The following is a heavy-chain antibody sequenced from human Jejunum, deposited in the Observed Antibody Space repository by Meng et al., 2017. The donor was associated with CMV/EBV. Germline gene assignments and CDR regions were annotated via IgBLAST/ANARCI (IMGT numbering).Heavy chain of an antibody. CDR3: ARSPGYWSLDY. D-gene: IGHD2-8*02. J-gene: IGHJ4*02. CDR2: ISHSGST. V-gene: IGHV4-4*01. CDR1: GGSISSNYG. Sequence: AVSGGSISSNYGWGWVRRPPGKGLEWIGEISHSGSTKYNPSLKSRVTISVDKTKNDFSLKLTSVTAADTGVYFCARSPGYWSLDYWGQGTLVTVSS.